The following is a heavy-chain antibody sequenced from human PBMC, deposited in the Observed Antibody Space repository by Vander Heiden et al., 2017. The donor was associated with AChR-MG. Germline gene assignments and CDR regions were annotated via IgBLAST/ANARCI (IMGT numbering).Heavy chain of an antibody. CDR1: GFTFSSYS. CDR2: ISSSSSYI. D-gene: IGHD3-22*01. Sequence: EVQLVESGGGLVKPGGSLRLSCAASGFTFSSYSMNWVRQAPGKGLEWVSSISSSSSYIYYADSVKGRFTISRDNAKNSLYLQMNSLRAEDTAVYYCARVRQLYYDSSGSLDYWGQVTLVTDSS. V-gene: IGHV3-21*01. J-gene: IGHJ4*02. CDR3: ARVRQLYYDSSGSLDY.